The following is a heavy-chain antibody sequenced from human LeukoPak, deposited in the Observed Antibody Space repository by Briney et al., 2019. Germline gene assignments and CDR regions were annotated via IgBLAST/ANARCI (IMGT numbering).Heavy chain of an antibody. CDR2: ISSSGSTI. CDR1: GFTFSTYE. J-gene: IGHJ4*02. V-gene: IGHV3-48*03. CDR3: ARDSPMLRGVTGY. Sequence: GGSLRLSCAGSGFTFSTYEMNWGRQASGKGLEWVSYISSSGSTIYYADSVKGRFTVSRDNAKTSLYLQMNSLRVEDTAVYYCARDSPMLRGVTGYWGQGTLVIVSS. D-gene: IGHD3-10*01.